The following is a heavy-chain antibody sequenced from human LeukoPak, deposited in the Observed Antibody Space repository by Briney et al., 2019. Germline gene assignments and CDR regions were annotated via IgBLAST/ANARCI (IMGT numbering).Heavy chain of an antibody. CDR1: CGFINSGGCY. CDR2: ICDTGST. V-gene: IGHV4-31*03. J-gene: IGHJ6*02. CDR3: ASPNGFAYYYDGMDD. D-gene: IGHD2-8*01. Sequence: SETLSLTCTVSCGFINSGGCYCRWIRPQPDEGLEGFRYICDTGSTCYTPSLKGRLTMSIDTSKNQLSLKLNCVTAADTAVLYCASPNGFAYYYDGMDDWGQGTPVTVSS.